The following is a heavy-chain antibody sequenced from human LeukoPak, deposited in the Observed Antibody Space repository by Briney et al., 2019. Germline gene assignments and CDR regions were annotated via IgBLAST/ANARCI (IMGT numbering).Heavy chain of an antibody. Sequence: SETLSLTCTVSGGSISSYYWSWIRQPPGKGLEWIGYIYYSGSTNYNPSLKSRVTISVDTSKNQFSLRLSSVTAADTAVYYCARCGYYYDSSGYYYFDYWGQGTLVTVSS. D-gene: IGHD3-22*01. J-gene: IGHJ4*02. V-gene: IGHV4-59*01. CDR3: ARCGYYYDSSGYYYFDY. CDR1: GGSISSYY. CDR2: IYYSGST.